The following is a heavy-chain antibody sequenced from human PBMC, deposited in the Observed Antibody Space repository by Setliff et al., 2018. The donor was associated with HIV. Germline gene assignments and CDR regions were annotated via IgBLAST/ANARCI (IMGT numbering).Heavy chain of an antibody. D-gene: IGHD3-3*01. J-gene: IGHJ4*02. CDR1: GFTFSSYE. CDR2: ISSSRRSK. V-gene: IGHV3-21*01. Sequence: PGGSLRLSCAASGFTFSSYEMNWVRQAPGKGLEWVSSISSSRRSKYYADSVKGRFTISRDNAKNSLYLQMDSLTAEDTAVYYCARDVSWRVRTYIDYWGQGALVTVSS. CDR3: ARDVSWRVRTYIDY.